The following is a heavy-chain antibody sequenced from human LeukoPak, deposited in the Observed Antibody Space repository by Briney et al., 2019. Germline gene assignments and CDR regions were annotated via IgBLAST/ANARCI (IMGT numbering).Heavy chain of an antibody. Sequence: TGGSLRLSCAASGFTFSTYYMHWVRQAPGKGLVWVSRINGDGSRTDYVDSVKGRFTISRDNAKNTLYLQMNSLRAEDTGMCYCAKDRSPGWFDPWGQGTLVTVSS. CDR1: GFTFSTYY. CDR3: AKDRSPGWFDP. J-gene: IGHJ5*02. CDR2: INGDGSRT. V-gene: IGHV3-74*01. D-gene: IGHD6-13*01.